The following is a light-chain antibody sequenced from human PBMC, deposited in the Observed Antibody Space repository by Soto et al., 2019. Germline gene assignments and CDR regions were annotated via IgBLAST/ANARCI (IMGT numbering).Light chain of an antibody. Sequence: QAVVTQPPSASGAPGQRITISCTGSPSNIGAGFDVHWYQQFPGTAPKLLIYGTTSRPSGVPDRFSGSQSGTSASLAITGLQAGDEADYYCQSYDTSLSGAWVFGGGTKLTVL. V-gene: IGLV1-40*01. CDR1: PSNIGAGFD. CDR3: QSYDTSLSGAWV. CDR2: GTT. J-gene: IGLJ3*02.